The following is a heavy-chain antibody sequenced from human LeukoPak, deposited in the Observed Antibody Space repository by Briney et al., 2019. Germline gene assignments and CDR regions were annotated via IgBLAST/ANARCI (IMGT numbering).Heavy chain of an antibody. V-gene: IGHV3-7*01. CDR3: ARGDYYGSGRNGMDV. CDR2: IKQDGSEK. J-gene: IGHJ6*02. CDR1: GFTFSSYW. D-gene: IGHD3-10*01. Sequence: GGSLKLSCAASGFTFSSYWMSWVRQAPGKGLEWVANIKQDGSEKYYVDSVKGRFTISRDNAKNSLYLQMNSLRAEDTAVYYCARGDYYGSGRNGMDVWGQGTTVTVSS.